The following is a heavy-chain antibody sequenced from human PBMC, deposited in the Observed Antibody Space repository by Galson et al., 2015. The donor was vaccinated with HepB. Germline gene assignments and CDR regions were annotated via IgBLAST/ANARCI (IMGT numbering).Heavy chain of an antibody. J-gene: IGHJ4*02. Sequence: SLRLSCAASGFTFSSYGMHWVRQAPGKGLEWVAVIWSDGSNKYSADSVKGRFTISRDNSKNTVYLQMNSLRAEDTAVYFCAKDAYKSSYYFDSWGQGTLVTVSS. CDR2: IWSDGSNK. V-gene: IGHV3-33*06. CDR3: AKDAYKSSYYFDS. CDR1: GFTFSSYG. D-gene: IGHD3-16*01.